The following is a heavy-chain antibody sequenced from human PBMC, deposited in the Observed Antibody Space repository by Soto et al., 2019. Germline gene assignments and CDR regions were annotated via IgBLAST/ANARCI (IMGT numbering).Heavy chain of an antibody. CDR1: GGSVSSGSYY. J-gene: IGHJ4*02. D-gene: IGHD3-10*01. V-gene: IGHV4-61*01. CDR2: IYYSGSS. Sequence: SETLSLTCTVSGGSVSSGSYYWSWLRQPPGKGLEWIGYIYYSGSSNYNPSLKSRVTLSVDTSNNQFSLKLSSVTAADTAVYYCARGLVGFGELFLFLDYWGQGTLVTVSS. CDR3: ARGLVGFGELFLFLDY.